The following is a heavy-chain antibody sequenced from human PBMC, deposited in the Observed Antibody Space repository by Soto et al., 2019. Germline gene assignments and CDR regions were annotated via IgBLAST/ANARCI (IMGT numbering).Heavy chain of an antibody. V-gene: IGHV3-30*03. CDR1: GFTFSSYG. CDR3: ARDGFNYYDSSCYYPAYNWFDP. CDR2: ISYDGSNK. D-gene: IGHD3-22*01. J-gene: IGHJ5*02. Sequence: QVQLVESGGGVVQPGRSLRLSCAASGFTFSSYGMHWVRQAPGKGLEWVAVISYDGSNKYYADSVKGRFTISRDNSKNTLYLQMNSVRAEDTAVYYCARDGFNYYDSSCYYPAYNWFDPWGQGTLVTVSS.